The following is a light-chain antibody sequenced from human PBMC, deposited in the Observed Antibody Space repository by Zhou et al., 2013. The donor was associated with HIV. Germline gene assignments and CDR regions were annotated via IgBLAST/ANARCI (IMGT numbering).Light chain of an antibody. V-gene: IGKV1-39*01. J-gene: IGKJ4*01. CDR3: QQSYRTLWLT. CDR1: QSIGTW. CDR2: ATS. Sequence: DIQMTQSPSSLSASVGDRVSITCRASQSIGTWLAWYQQKPGAAPKLLIYATSSLESGVPSRFSGSGSGTDFTLTISSLQPEDFATYYCQQSYRTLWLTFGGGTKVEIK.